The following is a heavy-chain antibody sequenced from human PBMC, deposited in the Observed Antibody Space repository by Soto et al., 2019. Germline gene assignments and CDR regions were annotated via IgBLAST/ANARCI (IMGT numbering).Heavy chain of an antibody. V-gene: IGHV4-59*01. CDR3: ARVSKVTKLDY. Sequence: QVQLQESGPGLVKPSETLSLTCTVSGASIGSSYWSWIRQPPGKGLEWIGYIFYSGSTNYSPSLNSRVSISIDTPNSQFSLTLSSVTAADTAVYYCARVSKVTKLDYWGHGILVTVSS. D-gene: IGHD4-17*01. CDR1: GASIGSSY. J-gene: IGHJ4*01. CDR2: IFYSGST.